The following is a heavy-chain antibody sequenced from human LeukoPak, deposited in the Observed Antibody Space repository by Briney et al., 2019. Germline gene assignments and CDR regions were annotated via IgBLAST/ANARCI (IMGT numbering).Heavy chain of an antibody. CDR2: ISSSSSYT. V-gene: IGHV3-11*03. Sequence: GGSLRLSCAASGFTFSDNYMSWIRQAPGKGLEWVSYISSSSSYTNYADSVKGRFTISRDNAKNSLYLQMNSLRAEDTAVYFCASGLSLARHFDYWGQGALVTVSS. CDR3: ASGLSLARHFDY. J-gene: IGHJ4*02. CDR1: GFTFSDNY. D-gene: IGHD6-6*01.